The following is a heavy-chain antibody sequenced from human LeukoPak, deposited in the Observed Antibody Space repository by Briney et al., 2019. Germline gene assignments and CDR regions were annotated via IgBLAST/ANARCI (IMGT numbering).Heavy chain of an antibody. J-gene: IGHJ1*01. CDR3: ARETQVDSSGWYLGYFQH. CDR2: IIPIFGTA. V-gene: IGHV1-69*13. D-gene: IGHD6-19*01. CDR1: GGTFSSYA. Sequence: GASVKVSCKASGGTFSSYAISWVRQAPGQGLEWMGGIIPIFGTANYAQKFQGRVTITADESTSTAYMELSSLRSEDTAVYYCARETQVDSSGWYLGYFQHWGQGTLVTVSS.